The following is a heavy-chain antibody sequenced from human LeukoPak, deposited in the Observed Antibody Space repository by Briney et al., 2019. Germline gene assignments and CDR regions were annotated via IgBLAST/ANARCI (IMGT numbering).Heavy chain of an antibody. V-gene: IGHV3-30*18. CDR3: AKLAKYFYGSETYYFFEH. D-gene: IGHD3-10*01. CDR1: GFTFSSYG. CDR2: ISYDGSNK. Sequence: GRSLRLSCAACGFTFSSYGMHWVREAPGKGLEWVAVISYDGSNKYYVDSVKGRFTISRDNSKNTLYLQMNSLRVEDTAVYYCAKLAKYFYGSETYYFFEHWGQGTPVTASS. J-gene: IGHJ4*02.